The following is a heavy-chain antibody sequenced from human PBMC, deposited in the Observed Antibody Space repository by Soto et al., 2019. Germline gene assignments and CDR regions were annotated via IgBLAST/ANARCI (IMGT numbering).Heavy chain of an antibody. CDR3: AAGHYYDSSGYSVDY. D-gene: IGHD3-22*01. J-gene: IGHJ4*02. V-gene: IGHV1-58*01. CDR2: IVVGSGNT. CDR1: GFTFSSFA. Sequence: ASVKVSCKASGFTFSSFAVQWVRQARGQRLEWMGWIVVGSGNTIYAQNFQERVTITRDLSSGTAYMELSSLRSEDTAVYYCAAGHYYDSSGYSVDYWGQGTLVTV.